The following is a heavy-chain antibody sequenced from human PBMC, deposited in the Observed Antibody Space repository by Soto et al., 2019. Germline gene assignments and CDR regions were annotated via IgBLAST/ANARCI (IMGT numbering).Heavy chain of an antibody. Sequence: ASVKVSCKASGYSFTTYGISWVRQAPGQGLEWMGWIKADNTNTKYSQKFQGRVTITRDTSASTVHMELSSLRSEDTAVYYCAREGGWYVDYWGQGTLVTVSS. CDR2: IKADNTNT. D-gene: IGHD6-19*01. V-gene: IGHV1-3*01. CDR1: GYSFTTYG. CDR3: AREGGWYVDY. J-gene: IGHJ4*02.